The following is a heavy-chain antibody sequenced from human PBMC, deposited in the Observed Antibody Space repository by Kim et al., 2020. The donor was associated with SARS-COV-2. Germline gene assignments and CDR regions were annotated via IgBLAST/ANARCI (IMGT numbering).Heavy chain of an antibody. V-gene: IGHV5-51*01. J-gene: IGHJ3*02. D-gene: IGHD6-19*01. CDR3: ARHRQWLVRHDAFDI. CDR2: IYPGDSDT. CDR1: GYSFTSYW. Sequence: GESLKISCKGSGYSFTSYWIGWVRQMPGKGLEWMGIIYPGDSDTRYSPSFQGQVTISADKSISTAYLQWSSLKASDTAMYYCARHRQWLVRHDAFDIWGQGTMVTVSS.